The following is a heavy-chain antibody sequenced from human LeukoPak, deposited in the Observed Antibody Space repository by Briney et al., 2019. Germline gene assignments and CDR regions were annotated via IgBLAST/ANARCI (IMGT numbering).Heavy chain of an antibody. D-gene: IGHD2-8*01. CDR1: AFTFSTFE. CDR2: ISGRGGTI. CDR3: ARLFCANDLCYTYFDY. J-gene: IGHJ4*02. Sequence: PGGSLRLSCAASAFTFSTFEMNWDRQAPGKGLEWVSYISGRGGTIYYADSVKGRFTISRDNVKSSLYLQMDSLRAEDTAVYYCARLFCANDLCYTYFDYWGQGTLVTVSS. V-gene: IGHV3-48*03.